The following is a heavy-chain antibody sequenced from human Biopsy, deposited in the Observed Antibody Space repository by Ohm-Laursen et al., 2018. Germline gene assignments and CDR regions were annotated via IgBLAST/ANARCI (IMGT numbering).Heavy chain of an antibody. J-gene: IGHJ4*02. CDR1: GFSLSNYGVG. CDR2: IFWDDDK. CDR3: AHSPWYQGSRYHYDY. V-gene: IGHV2-5*02. D-gene: IGHD3-22*01. Sequence: TQTLTLTCAFSGFSLSNYGVGVGWIRQPPGKALEWLALIFWDDDKGYNPSLKNRLTVTKDTSKNQVVLTMINVDPVDTATYYCAHSPWYQGSRYHYDYWGQGILVTVSS.